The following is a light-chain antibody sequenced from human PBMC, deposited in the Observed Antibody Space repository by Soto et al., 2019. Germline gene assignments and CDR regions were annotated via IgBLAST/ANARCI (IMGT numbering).Light chain of an antibody. J-gene: IGKJ5*01. CDR3: QQYGSSPPIT. CDR2: GAS. CDR1: QSVSSNY. Sequence: ETVLTQSPGTLSLSPGERATLSCRASQSVSSNYLAWYQQKPGQAPRLLMYGASSRATGIPDRFSGSGSGTDFTLTISRLEPEDFAVYYCQQYGSSPPITFGQGTLLEIK. V-gene: IGKV3-20*01.